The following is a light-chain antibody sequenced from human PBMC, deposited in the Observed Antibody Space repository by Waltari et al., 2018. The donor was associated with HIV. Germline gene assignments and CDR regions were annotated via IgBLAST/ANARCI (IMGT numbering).Light chain of an antibody. Sequence: SYELTQPLSVSVALGQTARITCGGNNIGSKNVHWSQQKPGQAPVLVIYRDTNRPSGIPERFAGSNSWNTATLTINRAQAEDEADYYCQVWDSSTGVFGGGTKLTVL. CDR1: NIGSKN. CDR2: RDT. CDR3: QVWDSSTGV. J-gene: IGLJ2*01. V-gene: IGLV3-9*01.